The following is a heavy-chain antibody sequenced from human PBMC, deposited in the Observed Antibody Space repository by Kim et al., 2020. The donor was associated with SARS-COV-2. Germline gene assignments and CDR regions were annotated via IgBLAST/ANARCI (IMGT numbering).Heavy chain of an antibody. CDR1: GFTVSSNY. D-gene: IGHD5-18*01. CDR3: ATPSLQLWENYYYYGMDV. V-gene: IGHV3-53*01. CDR2: IYSGGST. J-gene: IGHJ6*02. Sequence: GGSLRLSCAASGFTVSSNYMSWVRQAPGKGLEWVSVIYSGGSTYYADSVKGRFTISRDNSKNTLYLQMNSLRAEDTAVYYCATPSLQLWENYYYYGMDVWGQGTTVTVSS.